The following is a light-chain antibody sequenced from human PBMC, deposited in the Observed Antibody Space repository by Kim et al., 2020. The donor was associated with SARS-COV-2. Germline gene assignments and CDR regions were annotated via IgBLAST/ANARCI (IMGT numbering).Light chain of an antibody. CDR3: QVWDSSSDHRV. CDR1: NIGSKS. J-gene: IGLJ3*02. CDR2: YDS. Sequence: AQGKTARITCGGNNIGSKSVHWYQQKPGQAPVLVIYYDSDRPSGIPERFSGSNSGNTATLTISRVEAWDEADYYCQVWDSSSDHRVFGGGTQLTVL. V-gene: IGLV3-21*04.